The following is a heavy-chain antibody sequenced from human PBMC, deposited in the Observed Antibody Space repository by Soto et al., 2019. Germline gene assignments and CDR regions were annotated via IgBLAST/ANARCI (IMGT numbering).Heavy chain of an antibody. D-gene: IGHD2-15*01. CDR3: AKGSGGSQYSGLDY. J-gene: IGHJ4*02. V-gene: IGHV3-23*01. CDR1: EFTFSNYA. CDR2: ISSSGDT. Sequence: VQMLESGGGLVQPGGSLRLSCAASEFTFSNYARTWVRQAPGKGLEWVSVISSSGDTYYADSVKGRFTISRDNSRNTLYLQMNSLRAEDSAVYYCAKGSGGSQYSGLDYWGQGSLVTVSS.